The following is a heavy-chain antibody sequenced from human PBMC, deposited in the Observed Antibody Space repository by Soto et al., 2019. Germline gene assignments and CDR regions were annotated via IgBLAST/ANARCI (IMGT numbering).Heavy chain of an antibody. D-gene: IGHD1-26*01. V-gene: IGHV3-21*01. Sequence: GGSLRLSCAASGFTFSSYSMNWVRQAPGKGLEWVSSISSSSSYIYYADSVKGRFTISRENAKNSLYLQMNSLRAEDTAVYYCARNPLSWAEYYFDYWGQGTLVTVSS. CDR3: ARNPLSWAEYYFDY. CDR2: ISSSSSYI. J-gene: IGHJ4*02. CDR1: GFTFSSYS.